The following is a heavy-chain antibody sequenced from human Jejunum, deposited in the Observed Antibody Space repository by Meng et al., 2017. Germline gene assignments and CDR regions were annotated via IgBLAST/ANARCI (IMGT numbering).Heavy chain of an antibody. CDR1: GVSTTAPFY. Sequence: QVQLQESGPGLVKPSGTLSLTCTVSGVSTTAPFYWTWIRQAPGKGLEWIGEVWPSGATYYNPSLSSRITISIDTSNNQFSLEVAFLIAADTAVYYCARAIRERYFDSWGQGTLVTVSS. J-gene: IGHJ4*02. CDR2: VWPSGAT. CDR3: ARAIRERYFDS. D-gene: IGHD1-14*01. V-gene: IGHV4-4*02.